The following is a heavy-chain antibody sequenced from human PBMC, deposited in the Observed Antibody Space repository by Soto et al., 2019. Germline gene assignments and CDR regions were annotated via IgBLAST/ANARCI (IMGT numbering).Heavy chain of an antibody. CDR3: AKGGYCSGGSCPLSPRGFDY. D-gene: IGHD2-15*01. CDR2: ISYDGSNE. CDR1: GFTFSSYG. V-gene: IGHV3-30*18. J-gene: IGHJ4*02. Sequence: QVQLVESGGGVVQPGRSLRLSCAVSGFTFSSYGMHWVRQAPGKGLEWVTVISYDGSNEYYADSVKGRFTISRDNSKNTLYPQMNSLRAEDTAVYYCAKGGYCSGGSCPLSPRGFDYWGQGTLVTVSS.